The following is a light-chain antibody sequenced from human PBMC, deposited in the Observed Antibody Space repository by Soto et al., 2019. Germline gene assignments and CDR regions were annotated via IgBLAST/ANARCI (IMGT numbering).Light chain of an antibody. V-gene: IGLV1-47*01. CDR2: RNN. J-gene: IGLJ2*01. CDR3: YSFAGFNTQ. Sequence: QSVLTQPPSASGTPGQRVTISCSGSSSNIGSNSVYWHQQLPGTAPKLLIYRNNQRPSGISSRFSASKSGNTASLTISGLQADDEADYYCYSFAGFNTQFGGGTKVTVL. CDR1: SSNIGSNS.